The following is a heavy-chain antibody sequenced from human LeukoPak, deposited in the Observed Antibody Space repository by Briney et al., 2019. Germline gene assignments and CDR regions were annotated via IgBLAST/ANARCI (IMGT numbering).Heavy chain of an antibody. Sequence: PGGSLRLSCAASGFTFSSYEMNWVRQAPGKGLEWVSYISSSGSTIYYADSVKGRFTISRDNAKNSLYLQMNSLRAEDTAVYYCARVLTGYSGYYYYYMDVWGKGTTVTISS. CDR1: GFTFSSYE. V-gene: IGHV3-48*03. CDR3: ARVLTGYSGYYYYYMDV. CDR2: ISSSGSTI. D-gene: IGHD2-15*01. J-gene: IGHJ6*03.